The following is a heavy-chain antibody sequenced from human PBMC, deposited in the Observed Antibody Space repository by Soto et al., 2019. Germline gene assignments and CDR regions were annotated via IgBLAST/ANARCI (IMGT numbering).Heavy chain of an antibody. Sequence: SETLSLTCTVSGGSISSSSYYWGWIRQHPGKGLEWIGSIYYSGSTYYNPSLKSRVTISVDTSKNQFSLKLSSVTAADTAMYYCARHRARYCSGGSCPPGGMDVWGQGTTVTVSS. V-gene: IGHV4-39*01. J-gene: IGHJ6*02. CDR3: ARHRARYCSGGSCPPGGMDV. D-gene: IGHD2-15*01. CDR1: GGSISSSSYY. CDR2: IYYSGST.